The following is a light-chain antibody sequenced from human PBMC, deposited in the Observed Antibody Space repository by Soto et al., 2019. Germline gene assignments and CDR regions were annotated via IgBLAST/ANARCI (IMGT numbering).Light chain of an antibody. CDR1: QGNNNY. CDR2: AAF. CDR3: QQYNSAPLT. Sequence: DIQVTQSPSSLSASLGDRVTITCRASQGNNNYLAWYQQKPGKVPKLLIYAAFTLQSGVPSRFSGSGSGTEFTLTISSLQPEDVATYYCQQYNSAPLTFGGGTKVDIK. V-gene: IGKV1-27*01. J-gene: IGKJ4*01.